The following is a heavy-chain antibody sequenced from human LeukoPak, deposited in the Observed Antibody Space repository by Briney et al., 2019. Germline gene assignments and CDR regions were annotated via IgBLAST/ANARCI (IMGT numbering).Heavy chain of an antibody. CDR1: GFTFADYA. J-gene: IGHJ4*02. D-gene: IGHD1-26*01. Sequence: PGGSLRLSCAASGFTFADYAMHWVRHAPGEGLGWVSGISWNSCSIGYVASVKGRFTISRDNAKNTLYLQMNSLRAEDTAVYYCAREVSGTYFDYWGQGTLVTVSS. CDR3: AREVSGTYFDY. V-gene: IGHV3-9*01. CDR2: ISWNSCSI.